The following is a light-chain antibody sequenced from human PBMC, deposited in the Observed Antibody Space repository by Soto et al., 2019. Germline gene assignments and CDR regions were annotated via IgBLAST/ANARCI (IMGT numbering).Light chain of an antibody. V-gene: IGLV2-11*01. Sequence: QSALTQPRSVSGSPGQSVTISCTGTSSDVGGYNYVSWYQQYPGKAPKLMIYDVTKRPSGVPDCFSGSKSGNTASLTISGLQAEDEADYYCCSYAGSYTFVFGTGTKVTVL. CDR2: DVT. CDR3: CSYAGSYTFV. J-gene: IGLJ1*01. CDR1: SSDVGGYNY.